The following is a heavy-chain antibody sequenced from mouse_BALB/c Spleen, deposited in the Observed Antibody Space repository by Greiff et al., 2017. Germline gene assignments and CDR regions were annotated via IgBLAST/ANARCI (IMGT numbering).Heavy chain of an antibody. Sequence: VKLMESGPGLVAPSQSLSITCTVSGFSLTSYGVHWVRQPPGKGLEWLGVIWAGGSTNYNSALMSRLSISKDNSKSQVFLKMNSLQTDDTAMYYCARGYDGSWFAYWGQGTLVTVSA. CDR1: GFSLTSYG. D-gene: IGHD2-14*01. V-gene: IGHV2-9*02. CDR3: ARGYDGSWFAY. J-gene: IGHJ3*01. CDR2: IWAGGST.